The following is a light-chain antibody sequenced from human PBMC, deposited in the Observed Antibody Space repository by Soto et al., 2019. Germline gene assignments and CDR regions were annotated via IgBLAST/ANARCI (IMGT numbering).Light chain of an antibody. CDR3: QKNYRHPRT. Sequence: DIQMTQSPSSLSASVGDRVTITCRASQSISNYLICYQQKPGKAPKFLIYATSNLQSDVPSRFSGGGSGTDFTLTISSLQPEDFATYYCQKNYRHPRTFGQGTRLEIK. CDR1: QSISNY. J-gene: IGKJ5*01. CDR2: ATS. V-gene: IGKV1-39*01.